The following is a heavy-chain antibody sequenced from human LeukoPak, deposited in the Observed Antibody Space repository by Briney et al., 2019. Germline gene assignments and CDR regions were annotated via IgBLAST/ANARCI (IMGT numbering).Heavy chain of an antibody. J-gene: IGHJ4*02. CDR2: IHYSGST. D-gene: IGHD3-22*01. Sequence: SETLSPTCTVSGGSLSSFCWSWIRQPPGKGLEWIGYIHYSGSTNYNPSLKSRVTISVDTSKNLFSLKLSSVTAADTAVYYCARLVDDLVVVDYWGQGTLVTVSS. CDR1: GGSLSSFC. CDR3: ARLVDDLVVVDY. V-gene: IGHV4-59*08.